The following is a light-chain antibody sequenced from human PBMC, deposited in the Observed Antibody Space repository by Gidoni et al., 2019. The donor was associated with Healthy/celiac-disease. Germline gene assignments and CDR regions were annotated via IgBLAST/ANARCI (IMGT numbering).Light chain of an antibody. CDR3: QQSYRTPWT. Sequence: DIQMTQSPSSLSASVGDRVTITCRASQSISSYLNWYQQKPGKAPKLLIYAASSLESGVPSRFSGSGSGTNFTLTISSLQPEDFKTYYCQQSYRTPWTFGQGTKVEIK. V-gene: IGKV1-39*01. CDR2: AAS. CDR1: QSISSY. J-gene: IGKJ1*01.